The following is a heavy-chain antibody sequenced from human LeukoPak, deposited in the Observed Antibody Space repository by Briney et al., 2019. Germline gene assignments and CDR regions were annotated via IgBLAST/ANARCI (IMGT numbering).Heavy chain of an antibody. D-gene: IGHD1-26*01. CDR3: ARTRYSGSYGSFDY. V-gene: IGHV4-30-2*01. CDR2: ICDSGST. J-gene: IGHJ4*02. CDR1: GGSISSGGYS. Sequence: NSSETLSLTCAVSGGSISSGGYSWSWLRQPPGKGLEWIGYICDSGSTYYYPSLKRRVTICVDRSKTSLSLKLCSVTAAAAAVCNCARTRYSGSYGSFDYWGQGTLVTVSS.